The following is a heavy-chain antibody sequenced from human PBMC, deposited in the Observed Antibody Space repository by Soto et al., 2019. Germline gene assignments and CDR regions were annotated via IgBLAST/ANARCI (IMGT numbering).Heavy chain of an antibody. Sequence: QVQLQEWGPGLVKPSETLSLTCSVSGGSISTYYWSWIRQPAGKGLEWIGRIYSGGSTNFNPSLRSRVTVSVDMSKTQFSLKLTSVTAADTAVYYCARGPGGFGELSLDYWGQGTLVTVSS. V-gene: IGHV4-4*07. CDR2: IYSGGST. D-gene: IGHD3-10*01. CDR3: ARGPGGFGELSLDY. CDR1: GGSISTYY. J-gene: IGHJ4*02.